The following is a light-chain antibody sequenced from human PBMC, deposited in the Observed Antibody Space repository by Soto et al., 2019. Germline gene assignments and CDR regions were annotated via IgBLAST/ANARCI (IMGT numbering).Light chain of an antibody. J-gene: IGKJ1*01. V-gene: IGKV1-5*01. CDR3: QQYNSYSPT. CDR2: DAS. Sequence: DIQMTQSPSTLCASVGDRVTVTYRASQSISSWLAWYQQKPGKAPKLLIYDASSLESGVPSRFSGSGSGTELTLTISSLQPDDFATYYGQQYNSYSPTFGQGTKVEIK. CDR1: QSISSW.